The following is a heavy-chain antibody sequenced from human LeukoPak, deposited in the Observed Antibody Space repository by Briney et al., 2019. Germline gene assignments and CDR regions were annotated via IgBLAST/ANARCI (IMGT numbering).Heavy chain of an antibody. CDR1: GFTFSSYA. CDR3: AKEYSSSWYHFDF. V-gene: IGHV3-23*01. Sequence: GGSLRLSCAASGFTFSSYAMSWVRQAPGKGLEWVSAISGSGGSTYYADSVKGRFTISRDNAKNTLYLQMNSPRAEDTAIYYCAKEYSSSWYHFDFWGQGTLVTVSS. J-gene: IGHJ4*02. CDR2: ISGSGGST. D-gene: IGHD6-13*01.